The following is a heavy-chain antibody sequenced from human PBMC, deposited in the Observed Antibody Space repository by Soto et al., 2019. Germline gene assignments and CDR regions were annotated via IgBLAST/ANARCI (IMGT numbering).Heavy chain of an antibody. CDR2: IYPGDSDT. Sequence: GESLKISCKASGYSFTNYWIGWVRQMPGKGLEWMGIIYPGDSDTRYSPSFQGQVTISADKSISTAYLQWGSLKASDTAMYYCAISTSGYPIRFDYWGHGTLVTVSS. CDR1: GYSFTNYW. J-gene: IGHJ4*01. CDR3: AISTSGYPIRFDY. V-gene: IGHV5-51*01. D-gene: IGHD5-12*01.